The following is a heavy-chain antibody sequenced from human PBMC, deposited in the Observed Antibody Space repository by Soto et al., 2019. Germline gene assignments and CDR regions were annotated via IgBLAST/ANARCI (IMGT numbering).Heavy chain of an antibody. Sequence: GGSLRLSCAASGITFSSYAMSWVRQAPGKGLEWVSGISGSGGSTYYADSGKGRFTISRDNSKNTLYLQMNSLRAEDTAVYYCAKETEMATINYWGQGTLVTVSS. J-gene: IGHJ4*02. CDR1: GITFSSYA. V-gene: IGHV3-23*01. CDR2: ISGSGGST. D-gene: IGHD5-12*01. CDR3: AKETEMATINY.